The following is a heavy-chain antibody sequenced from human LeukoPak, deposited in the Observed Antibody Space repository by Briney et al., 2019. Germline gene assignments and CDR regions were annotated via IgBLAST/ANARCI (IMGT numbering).Heavy chain of an antibody. CDR3: ARLQLRWGSYGMDA. CDR2: IYYSGST. D-gene: IGHD4-23*01. V-gene: IGHV4-59*08. CDR1: GGSISSYY. J-gene: IGHJ6*02. Sequence: SETLSLTCTVSGGSISSYYWSWIRQPPGKGLEWIGYIYYSGSTNYNPSLKSRVTISVDTSKNQFSLKLSSVTAADTAVYYCARLQLRWGSYGMDAWGQGTTVTVSS.